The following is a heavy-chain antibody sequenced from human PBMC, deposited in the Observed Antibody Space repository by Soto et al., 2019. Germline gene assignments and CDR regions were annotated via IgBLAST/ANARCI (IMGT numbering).Heavy chain of an antibody. J-gene: IGHJ6*02. Sequence: EVQLVESGGGLVQPGGSLRLSCAASGFTFSSYDMHWVRQATGKGLEWVSAIGTAGDTYYPGSVKGRFTISRENAKNSLYLQMNSLRAGDTAVYYCARESFAVAGTENYYYGMDVWGQGTTVTVSS. D-gene: IGHD6-19*01. CDR2: IGTAGDT. CDR3: ARESFAVAGTENYYYGMDV. V-gene: IGHV3-13*04. CDR1: GFTFSSYD.